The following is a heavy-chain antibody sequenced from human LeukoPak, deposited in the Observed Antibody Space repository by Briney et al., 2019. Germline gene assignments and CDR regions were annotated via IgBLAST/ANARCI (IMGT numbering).Heavy chain of an antibody. CDR2: INHSGST. CDR3: ARPRITMVRGVIIRGNFDY. CDR1: GGSFSGYY. V-gene: IGHV4-34*01. Sequence: SETLSLTCAVYGGSFSGYYWSWIRQPPGKGLEWIGEINHSGSTNYNPSLKSRVTISVDTSKNQFSLKLSSVTATDTAVYYCARPRITMVRGVIIRGNFDYWGQGTLVTLSS. J-gene: IGHJ4*02. D-gene: IGHD3-10*01.